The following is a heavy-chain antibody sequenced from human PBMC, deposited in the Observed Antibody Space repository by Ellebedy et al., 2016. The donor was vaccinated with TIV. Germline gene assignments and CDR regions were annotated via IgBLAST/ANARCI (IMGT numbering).Heavy chain of an antibody. D-gene: IGHD1-1*01. Sequence: PGGSLRPSCAAPGFTFTTIWMTWVRQETGKWLAWVAKIKQDGREKNYVDSVKGRFTISRDNAKNSIYLQMNSLRAEDTAVYYCAREKWYKDYWGQGTLVTVSS. V-gene: IGHV3-7*01. CDR3: AREKWYKDY. J-gene: IGHJ4*02. CDR1: GFTFTTIW. CDR2: IKQDGREK.